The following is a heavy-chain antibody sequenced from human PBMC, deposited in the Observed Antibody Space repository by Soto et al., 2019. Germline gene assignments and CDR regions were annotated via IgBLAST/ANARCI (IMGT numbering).Heavy chain of an antibody. CDR1: GGSIGSYY. D-gene: IGHD2-15*01. CDR2: IYYSGST. J-gene: IGHJ6*02. V-gene: IGHV4-59*01. Sequence: QVQLQESGPGLVKPSETLSLTCTVSGGSIGSYYWSWIRQPPGKGLEWIGYIYYSGSTNYNPSLRSRVTISVDTSKNQFSLKLSSVTAADTAVYYCARFGGIYYYYGMDVWGQGTTVTVSS. CDR3: ARFGGIYYYYGMDV.